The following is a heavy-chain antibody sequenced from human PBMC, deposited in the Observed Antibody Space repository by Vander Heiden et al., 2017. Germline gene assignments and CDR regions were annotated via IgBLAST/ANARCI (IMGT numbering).Heavy chain of an antibody. CDR2: TANDGNT. Sequence: QVQLRESGPALVRPLETMSLRCSVSGFSGTGGIYEWSWIRQAPGKGLEWLGHTANDGNTYYSPSPALKSRLTISMDTAKDEVALSLELVTAADRAVYYCSKNDYWGQGILVTVSS. J-gene: IGHJ4*02. V-gene: IGHV4-61*01. CDR3: SKNDY. CDR1: GFSGTGGIYE.